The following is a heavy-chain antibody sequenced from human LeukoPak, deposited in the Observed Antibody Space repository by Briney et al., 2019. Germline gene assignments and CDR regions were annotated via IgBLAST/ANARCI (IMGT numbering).Heavy chain of an antibody. Sequence: PGGSLRLSCAASGFTFSSYGMHWVRQAPGKGLEWVTVIWYDGSNEYYADSVKGRFTISRDNSKDTLYLQMNSLRAEDTAVYYCARARHGILTGYYLDYWGQGTLVTVSS. CDR2: IWYDGSNE. D-gene: IGHD3-9*01. CDR3: ARARHGILTGYYLDY. J-gene: IGHJ4*02. V-gene: IGHV3-33*08. CDR1: GFTFSSYG.